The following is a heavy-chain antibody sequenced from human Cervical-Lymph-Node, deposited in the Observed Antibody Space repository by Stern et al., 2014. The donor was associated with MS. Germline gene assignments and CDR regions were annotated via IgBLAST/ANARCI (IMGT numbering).Heavy chain of an antibody. D-gene: IGHD1-26*01. CDR3: ATTRWDLFTWNWFDP. CDR2: IHDSGST. V-gene: IGHV4-61*02. CDR1: GGSISSSGYY. J-gene: IGHJ5*02. Sequence: QVQLVQSGPGLVKPSQTLSLTCTVSGGSISSSGYYWSWIRQPADKGPECIGRIHDSGSTYYNPSLKSRVTISMDTAKHQFSLKLPSVTAADTAVYYCATTRWDLFTWNWFDPWGQGTLVTVSS.